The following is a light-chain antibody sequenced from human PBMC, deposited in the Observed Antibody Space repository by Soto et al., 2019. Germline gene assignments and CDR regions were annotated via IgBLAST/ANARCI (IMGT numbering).Light chain of an antibody. J-gene: IGLJ1*01. Sequence: QSVLTQPPSASGTPGQRVTISCSGSSSDVESNSVNWYQQLPGTAPKLLIFGDDQRPSGIPERFSGSKSGTSASLVISGLHAHDAADYYCAAWDGNMNGPTYVFGTGTKLTVL. CDR2: GDD. CDR3: AAWDGNMNGPTYV. CDR1: SSDVESNS. V-gene: IGLV1-44*01.